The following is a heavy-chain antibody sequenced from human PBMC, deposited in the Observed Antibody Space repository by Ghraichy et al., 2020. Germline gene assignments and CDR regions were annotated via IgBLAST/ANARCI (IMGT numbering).Heavy chain of an antibody. V-gene: IGHV3-23*01. Sequence: GGSLRLSCAASGFTFSSYAMSWVRQAPGKGLEWVSAISRSGGSTYYADSVKGRFTISRDNSKNTLYLQMNSLRAEDTAVYYCAKARAQWLVRADYFDYWCQGTLVTVSS. J-gene: IGHJ4*02. D-gene: IGHD6-19*01. CDR1: GFTFSSYA. CDR3: AKARAQWLVRADYFDY. CDR2: ISRSGGST.